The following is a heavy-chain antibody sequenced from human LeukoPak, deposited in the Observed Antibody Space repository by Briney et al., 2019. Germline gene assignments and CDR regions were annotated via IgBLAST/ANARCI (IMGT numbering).Heavy chain of an antibody. CDR1: GGSIRNYY. CDR2: IYYSGST. D-gene: IGHD6-13*01. CDR3: ARVYYSSSYDYWYFDL. V-gene: IGHV4-59*01. J-gene: IGHJ2*01. Sequence: SEALSLTCTVSGGSIRNYYWSWIRQPPGKGLEWIGYIYYSGSTNYNPSLKSRVTISVDTSKNQFSLKLSSVTAADTAVYYCARVYYSSSYDYWYFDLWGRGTLVTVSS.